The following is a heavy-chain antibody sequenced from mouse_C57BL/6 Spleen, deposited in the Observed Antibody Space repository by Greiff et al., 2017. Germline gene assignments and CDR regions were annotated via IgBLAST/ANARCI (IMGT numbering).Heavy chain of an antibody. Sequence: EVKVVESGGGLVKPGGSLKLSCAASGFTFSDYGMHCVRQAPEKGLEWVAYISSGSSTIYYADTVKGRFTISRDNAKNTLFLQMTSLRSEDTAMYYCARIGGSFYLDYWGQGTTLTVSS. D-gene: IGHD1-1*01. J-gene: IGHJ2*01. CDR2: ISSGSSTI. V-gene: IGHV5-17*01. CDR1: GFTFSDYG. CDR3: ARIGGSFYLDY.